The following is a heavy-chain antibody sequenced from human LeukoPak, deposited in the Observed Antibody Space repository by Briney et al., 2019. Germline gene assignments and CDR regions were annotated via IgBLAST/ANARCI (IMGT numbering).Heavy chain of an antibody. CDR3: ATTIFNPLTLDY. Sequence: ASVKVSCKASGGTFSSYAISWVRQAPGQGLEWMGRIIPILGIANYAQKFQGRVTITADKSTSTAYMELRSLRSDDTAVHYCATTIFNPLTLDYWGQGTLVTVSS. CDR1: GGTFSSYA. CDR2: IIPILGIA. J-gene: IGHJ4*02. V-gene: IGHV1-69*04. D-gene: IGHD3-3*01.